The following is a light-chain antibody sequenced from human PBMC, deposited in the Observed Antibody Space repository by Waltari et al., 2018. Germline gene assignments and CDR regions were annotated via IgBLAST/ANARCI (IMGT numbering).Light chain of an antibody. CDR2: GAS. CDR3: QHYNNRPPYS. CDR1: QAISNN. V-gene: IGKV3-15*01. Sequence: EIELTQSPATLSASPGERVTLSCRASQAISNNLVLYQHKPGQSPRLLIYGASARATGVPERFSGSGYRTEFTLTISSLQSEDFAVYYCQHYNNRPPYSFGQGTKLDIK. J-gene: IGKJ2*03.